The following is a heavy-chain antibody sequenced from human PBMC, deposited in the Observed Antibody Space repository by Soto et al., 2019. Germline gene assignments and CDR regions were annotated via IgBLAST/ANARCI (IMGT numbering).Heavy chain of an antibody. CDR1: GYTLTELS. CDR3: ATGVALGWVYDSRGYCH. V-gene: IGHV1-24*01. D-gene: IGHD3-22*01. Sequence: ASVKVSCKVSGYTLTELSMHWVRQAPGKGLEWMGGFDPEDGETIYAQKFQGRVTMTEDTSTDTAYMELSSLRSEDTAVYYCATGVALGWVYDSRGYCHWGQGTLVTVSS. CDR2: FDPEDGET. J-gene: IGHJ4*02.